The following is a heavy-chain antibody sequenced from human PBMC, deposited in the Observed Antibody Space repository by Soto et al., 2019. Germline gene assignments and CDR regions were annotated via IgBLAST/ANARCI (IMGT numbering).Heavy chain of an antibody. V-gene: IGHV1-69*01. CDR2: IIPIFGTA. CDR1: GGTFSSYA. J-gene: IGHJ4*02. D-gene: IGHD3-16*01. Sequence: QVQLVQSGAEVKKPGSSVKVSCKASGGTFSSYAISWVRQAPGQGLEWMGGIIPIFGTANYAQKFQGRVTITADESTSTAYMELSSLRSEDTAVYYSARVRLGEKHWYYFDYWGQGTLVTVSS. CDR3: ARVRLGEKHWYYFDY.